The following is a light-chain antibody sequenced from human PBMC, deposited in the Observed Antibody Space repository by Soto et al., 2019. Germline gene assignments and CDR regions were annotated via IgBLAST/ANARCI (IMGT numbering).Light chain of an antibody. CDR3: AAWDDSLNGHV. CDR2: TTN. Sequence: VLTQPHAASGTPGRRVTIHCSGSSSNIGTSSVHWFQQLPGTAPKLLISTTNQRPSGVPERFSGSKSGTSASLAISGLQSEDEADYYCAAWDDSLNGHVFGTGSKVTVL. V-gene: IGLV1-44*01. CDR1: SSNIGTSS. J-gene: IGLJ1*01.